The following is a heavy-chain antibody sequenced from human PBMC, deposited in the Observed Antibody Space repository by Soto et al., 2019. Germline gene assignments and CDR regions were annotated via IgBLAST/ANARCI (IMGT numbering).Heavy chain of an antibody. Sequence: QVHLQESGPGLVKPSETLSLTCTVSGGSFSSYFWSWIRQPPGKGLEWMGVVYYTGNTNYDPSLKSRVSISIDTSKNQFSLRLTSVTAADTAMYYCTRGGSLWFGAQDSWGQGTLVTVSS. D-gene: IGHD3-10*01. CDR1: GGSFSSYF. CDR2: VYYTGNT. CDR3: TRGGSLWFGAQDS. J-gene: IGHJ4*02. V-gene: IGHV4-59*01.